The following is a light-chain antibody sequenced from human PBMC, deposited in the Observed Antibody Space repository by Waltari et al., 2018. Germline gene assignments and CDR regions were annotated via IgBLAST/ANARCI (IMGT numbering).Light chain of an antibody. CDR3: CSYAGVDTFYV. CDR2: EVN. CDR1: SSDVGSYDL. Sequence: QSALTQPASVSGSPGQSITIPCTGTSSDVGSYDLVSCYQQHPAKAPKLIIYEVNERPSGVSNRFSGSKSGNTASLTISGLQAEDEADYYCCSYAGVDTFYVFGTGTKVTVL. V-gene: IGLV2-23*02. J-gene: IGLJ1*01.